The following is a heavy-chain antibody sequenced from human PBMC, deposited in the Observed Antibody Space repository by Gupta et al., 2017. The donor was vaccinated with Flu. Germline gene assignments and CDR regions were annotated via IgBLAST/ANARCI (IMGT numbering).Heavy chain of an antibody. D-gene: IGHD3-3*01. CDR2: IKQDGSDK. CDR1: GFSLNEYW. J-gene: IGHJ6*02. Sequence: EGQLVESGGGLVQPGGSLRLSCTASGFSLNEYWMTWVRQAPGKGLEWVANIKQDGSDKNYGDSVEGRFTISRHNAKNSLFLQMNSLRAEDSALYYCARSRFMDYGMDVWGQGTTVTVSS. V-gene: IGHV3-7*04. CDR3: ARSRFMDYGMDV.